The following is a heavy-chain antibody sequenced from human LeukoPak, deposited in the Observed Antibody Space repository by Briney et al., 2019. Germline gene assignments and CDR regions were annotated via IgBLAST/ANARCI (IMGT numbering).Heavy chain of an antibody. D-gene: IGHD3-3*01. CDR1: GFTFSNAW. CDR2: IKSKTDGGTT. Sequence: PGGSLRLSCAASGFTFSNAWMSWVRQAPGKGLEGVGRIKSKTDGGTTDYAAPVKGRFTISRDDSKNTLYLQMNSLKTEDTAVYYCTTDPGTIFGVVHFDYWGQGTLVTVSS. V-gene: IGHV3-15*01. CDR3: TTDPGTIFGVVHFDY. J-gene: IGHJ4*02.